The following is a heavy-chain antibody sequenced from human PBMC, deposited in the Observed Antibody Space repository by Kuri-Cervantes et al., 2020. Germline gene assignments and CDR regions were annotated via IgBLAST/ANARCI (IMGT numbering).Heavy chain of an antibody. D-gene: IGHD3-10*01. Sequence: GSLRLSCTVSGGSISNYYWSWMRRPAGKGLEWIGRVYSSGITNYNPSLKSRVTISVDKSKNQFSLKLSSVTAADTAVYYCARDDLGFGELLFFDYWGQGTLVTVSS. J-gene: IGHJ4*02. CDR1: GGSISNYY. V-gene: IGHV4-4*07. CDR3: ARDDLGFGELLFFDY. CDR2: VYSSGIT.